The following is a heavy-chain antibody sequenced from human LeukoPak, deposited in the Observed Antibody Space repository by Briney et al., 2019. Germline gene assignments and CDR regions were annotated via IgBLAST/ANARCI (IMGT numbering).Heavy chain of an antibody. D-gene: IGHD3-22*01. CDR3: AKDQSGYYRPFDY. CDR2: ISGSGSNT. J-gene: IGHJ4*02. V-gene: IGHV3-23*01. Sequence: PGGSLRLSCAASGFTFSGYAMSWARQAPGKGLEWVSAISGSGSNTYYADSVRGRFTISRDNSRNTLYLQMNSLGAEDSAVYYCAKDQSGYYRPFDYWGQGTLVTVSS. CDR1: GFTFSGYA.